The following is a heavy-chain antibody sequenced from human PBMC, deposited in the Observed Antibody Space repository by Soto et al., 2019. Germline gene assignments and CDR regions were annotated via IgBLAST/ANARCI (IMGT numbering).Heavy chain of an antibody. V-gene: IGHV4-59*08. CDR2: SSYSGST. CDR1: GGSISSNY. Sequence: QVQLQESGPGLVKPSETLSLTCTVSGGSISSNYWNWIRQPPRKGLGWIGYSSYSGSTNYSPSLKSRVTISLDPTKTNFALKLTSVTAADTAVYYCARSYGSGNYFDSWGQGTLVTVSS. J-gene: IGHJ4*02. CDR3: ARSYGSGNYFDS. D-gene: IGHD3-10*01.